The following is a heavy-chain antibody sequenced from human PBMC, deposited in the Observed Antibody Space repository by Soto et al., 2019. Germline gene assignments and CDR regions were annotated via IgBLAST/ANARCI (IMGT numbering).Heavy chain of an antibody. CDR2: IYNNGST. D-gene: IGHD6-19*01. J-gene: IGHJ4*02. V-gene: IGHV4-59*01. CDR1: VVSISTYY. CDR3: ARGISSSGWYALWY. Sequence: SETLSLTCTFSVVSISTYYWHWIRHPPGKGLEWVGYIYNNGSTNYIPSLKSRVTISLDRSKKQFSLTLNSVTSADTAVYYCARGISSSGWYALWYWGQGALVIVS.